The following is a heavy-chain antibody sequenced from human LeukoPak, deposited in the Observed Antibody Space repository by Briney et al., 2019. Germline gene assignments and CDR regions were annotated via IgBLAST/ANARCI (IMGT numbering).Heavy chain of an antibody. CDR2: IYSSGNT. CDR1: GGSITSYY. V-gene: IGHV4-4*07. J-gene: IGHJ4*02. CDR3: ARGSSAAGGNFEY. Sequence: SETLSLTCTVSGGSITSYYWNWIRQPAGKGLEWIGRIYSSGNTNYSPSLKSLVTMSVDTSKTQFSLKLSFVTAADTAVYYCARGSSAAGGNFEYWGQGTLVTVSS. D-gene: IGHD6-13*01.